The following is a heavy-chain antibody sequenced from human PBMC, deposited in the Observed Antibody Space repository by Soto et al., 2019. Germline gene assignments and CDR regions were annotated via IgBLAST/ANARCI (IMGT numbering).Heavy chain of an antibody. Sequence: QVQLVQSGAEVKKPGASVKVSCKASGYTFTSYDINWVRQAAGQGPEWMGWMSPNSGNTGDAQKFQGRVTMTRNTSISTAYMERSSLRSEDTAVYYCARSTNGYGDRHCGQGALVPASS. V-gene: IGHV1-8*01. D-gene: IGHD2-8*01. CDR1: GYTFTSYD. CDR3: ARSTNGYGDRH. J-gene: IGHJ4*02. CDR2: MSPNSGNT.